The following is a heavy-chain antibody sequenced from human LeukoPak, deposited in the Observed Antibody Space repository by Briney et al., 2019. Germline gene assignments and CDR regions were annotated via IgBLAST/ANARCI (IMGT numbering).Heavy chain of an antibody. Sequence: PGGSLRLSCAASGFTFSSYGMHWVRQAPGKGLEWVAVISYDGSNKYYADSVKGRFTISRDNSKNTLYLQMNSLRAEDTAVYYCARGAKGYYDFWSGYYRSRFDYWGQGTLVTVSS. J-gene: IGHJ4*02. V-gene: IGHV3-30*03. CDR3: ARGAKGYYDFWSGYYRSRFDY. D-gene: IGHD3-3*01. CDR2: ISYDGSNK. CDR1: GFTFSSYG.